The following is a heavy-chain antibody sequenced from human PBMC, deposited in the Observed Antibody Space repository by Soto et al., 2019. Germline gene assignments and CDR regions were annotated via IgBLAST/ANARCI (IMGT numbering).Heavy chain of an antibody. Sequence: GASVKVSCKASGYTFTSYGISWVRQAPGQGLEWMGWISAYNGNTNYAQKLQGRVTMTTDISTSTAYMELRSLRSDDTAVYYCARETTHYYGSGNKNGMDVWGQGTTVTVSS. CDR1: GYTFTSYG. V-gene: IGHV1-18*01. CDR2: ISAYNGNT. D-gene: IGHD3-10*01. J-gene: IGHJ6*02. CDR3: ARETTHYYGSGNKNGMDV.